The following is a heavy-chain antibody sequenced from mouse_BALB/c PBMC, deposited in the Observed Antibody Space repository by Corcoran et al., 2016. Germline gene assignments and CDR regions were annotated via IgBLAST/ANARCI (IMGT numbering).Heavy chain of an antibody. V-gene: IGHV1-18*01. CDR3: ASEDYDGGGMDY. CDR1: GYTFPEYT. J-gene: IGHJ4*01. CDR2: INPNNGGT. Sequence: EVQLQQYGPELVKPGASVKISCKTSGYTFPEYTMHWVKQSHGKSLEWIGGINPNNGGTTYNQKFKGKATLTVDKSSSTAYMELRSLTSEDSAVYYCASEDYDGGGMDYWGQGTSVTVSS. D-gene: IGHD2-4*01.